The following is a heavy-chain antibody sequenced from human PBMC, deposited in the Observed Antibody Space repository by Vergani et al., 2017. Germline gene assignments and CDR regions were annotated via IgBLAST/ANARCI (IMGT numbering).Heavy chain of an antibody. J-gene: IGHJ5*01. Sequence: VQLVESGGGLVKPGGSLRLSCAASGFTFSGYWMHWVRQSPEKGLVWVSRIKSDGSITNYADSVKGRFTISRDNAKNTLYLEMNSLRGDDTAIYYCVRARCSGPCFMSNWFDSWGQGTLVTVSS. CDR3: VRARCSGPCFMSNWFDS. D-gene: IGHD5-12*01. V-gene: IGHV3-74*02. CDR2: IKSDGSIT. CDR1: GFTFSGYW.